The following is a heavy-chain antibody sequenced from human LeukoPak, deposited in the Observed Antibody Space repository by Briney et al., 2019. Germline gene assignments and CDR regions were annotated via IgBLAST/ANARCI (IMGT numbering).Heavy chain of an antibody. D-gene: IGHD3-22*01. J-gene: IGHJ4*02. CDR3: ARVSRADSSGYYVDY. CDR1: GGSISSYY. V-gene: IGHV4-59*01. CDR2: IYYSGST. Sequence: PSETLSLTCTVSGGSISSYYWSWIRQPPGKGLEWIGYIYYSGSTNYNPSLKSRVTISVDTSKNQFSLKLSSVTAADTAVYYCARVSRADSSGYYVDYWGQGTLVTVSS.